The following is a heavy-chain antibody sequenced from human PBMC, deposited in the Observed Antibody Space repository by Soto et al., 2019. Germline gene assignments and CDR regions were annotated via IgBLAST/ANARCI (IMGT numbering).Heavy chain of an antibody. Sequence: QVQLVQSGAEVKKPGSSVKVSCKASGGTFSSYTISWVRQAPGQGLEWMGRIIPILGIANYAQKFQGRVTITADKSTSTAYMELSSLRSEDTAVYYCARASTNYYDSSGYRVFDIWGQGTMVTVSS. D-gene: IGHD3-22*01. CDR2: IIPILGIA. CDR1: GGTFSSYT. V-gene: IGHV1-69*02. J-gene: IGHJ3*02. CDR3: ARASTNYYDSSGYRVFDI.